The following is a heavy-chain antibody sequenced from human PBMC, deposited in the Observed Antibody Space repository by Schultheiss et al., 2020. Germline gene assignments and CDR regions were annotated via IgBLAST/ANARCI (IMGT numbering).Heavy chain of an antibody. CDR3: ARDILSWGNSGSYQWTRQPSVRMDV. J-gene: IGHJ6*02. CDR1: GGSISSGDYY. CDR2: IYYSGST. D-gene: IGHD1-26*01. V-gene: IGHV4-30-4*01. Sequence: SETLSLTCTVSGGSISSGDYYWSWIRQPPGKGLEWIGYIYYSGSTYSNPSLESRVTISVDTSKNQFSLKLSPVTAADTAVYYCARDILSWGNSGSYQWTRQPSVRMDVWGQGTTVTVSS.